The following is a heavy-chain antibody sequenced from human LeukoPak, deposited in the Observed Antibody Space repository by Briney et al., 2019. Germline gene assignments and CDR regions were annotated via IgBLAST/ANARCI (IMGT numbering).Heavy chain of an antibody. CDR2: ISASGDNT. D-gene: IGHD3-22*01. CDR1: GFTYSTYA. Sequence: RSGGSLRLSCAASGFTYSTYAMSWVRQTPGKGLEWVSLISASGDNTYYEDSVKGRFTVSRDNSKNTLYLQMNNLRAEDTAVYYCARDPRNHNYYYDRSGYHDQWGQGTLVTVSS. J-gene: IGHJ5*02. V-gene: IGHV3-23*01. CDR3: ARDPRNHNYYYDRSGYHDQ.